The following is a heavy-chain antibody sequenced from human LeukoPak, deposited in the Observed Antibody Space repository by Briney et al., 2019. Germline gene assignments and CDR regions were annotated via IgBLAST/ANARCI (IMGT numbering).Heavy chain of an antibody. CDR1: GFTFDDYG. CDR3: ARLRRAGSSWPNDI. CDR2: INWNGGST. J-gene: IGHJ3*02. D-gene: IGHD6-13*01. Sequence: GGSLRLSCAASGFTFDDYGMSWVRHAPGKGLEWVSGINWNGGSTGYADSVKGRFTISRDNAKNSLYLQMNSLRAEDTALYYCARLRRAGSSWPNDIWGQGTMVTVSS. V-gene: IGHV3-20*04.